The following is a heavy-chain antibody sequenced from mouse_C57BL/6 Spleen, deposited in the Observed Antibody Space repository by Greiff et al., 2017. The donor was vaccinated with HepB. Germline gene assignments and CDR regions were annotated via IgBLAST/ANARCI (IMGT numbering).Heavy chain of an antibody. Sequence: VQLQQSGAELVKPGASVKISCKASGYAFSSYWMNWVKQRPGKGLEWIGQIYPGDGDTNYNGKFKGKATLTADKSSSTAYMQLSSLASEDSAVYFRARSNTVVAFDYWGQGTTLTVSS. CDR1: GYAFSSYW. CDR3: ARSNTVVAFDY. V-gene: IGHV1-80*01. J-gene: IGHJ2*01. CDR2: IYPGDGDT. D-gene: IGHD1-1*01.